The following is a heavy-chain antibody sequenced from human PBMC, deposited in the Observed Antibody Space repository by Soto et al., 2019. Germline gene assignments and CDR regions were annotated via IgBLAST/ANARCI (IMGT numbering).Heavy chain of an antibody. J-gene: IGHJ4*01. CDR3: ARERRWEPLLY. V-gene: IGHV1-18*01. CDR1: GYTFSNYG. CDR2: VSAYNRNT. D-gene: IGHD1-26*01. Sequence: QVQLVQSGPEVKKPGASVKVSCKGSGYTFSNYGVTWVRQAPGQGLERLGWVSAYNRNTDYAQKFEDRATMTIDTSTNTAYLELRGLTPDDTAVYYCARERRWEPLLYWGHGT.